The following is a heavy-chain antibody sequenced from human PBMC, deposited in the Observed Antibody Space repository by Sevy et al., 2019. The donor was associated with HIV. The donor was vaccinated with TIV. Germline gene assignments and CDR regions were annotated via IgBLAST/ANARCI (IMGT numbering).Heavy chain of an antibody. V-gene: IGHV5-51*01. CDR3: ARQFCISTICSEKYFDH. CDR1: GYSYTMYW. Sequence: GESLKISCKGSGYSYTMYWIGWVRQMPGKGLEWMGIIYPGDSDTRYSPSFQGQVTISADKSISTAYLQWSSLKASDTAMYYCARQFCISTICSEKYFDHWGQGTLVTVSS. CDR2: IYPGDSDT. D-gene: IGHD2-2*01. J-gene: IGHJ4*02.